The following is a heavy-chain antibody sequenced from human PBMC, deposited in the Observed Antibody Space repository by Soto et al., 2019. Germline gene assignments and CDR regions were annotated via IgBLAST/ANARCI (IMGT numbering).Heavy chain of an antibody. V-gene: IGHV4-30-4*01. CDR2: IHYSETI. J-gene: IGHJ3*02. Sequence: QVQLQESGPGLVKASQTLSLTCTVSGASVNSGDYYWSWVRQPPGRGLEWIGYIHYSETIYYNSSLKSRVQXXVXXXXXXFXXXVSXVTAADTAVYYCARAHRYYDYPDIWGQGTTVTVSS. D-gene: IGHD3-22*01. CDR1: GASVNSGDYY. CDR3: ARAHRYYDYPDI.